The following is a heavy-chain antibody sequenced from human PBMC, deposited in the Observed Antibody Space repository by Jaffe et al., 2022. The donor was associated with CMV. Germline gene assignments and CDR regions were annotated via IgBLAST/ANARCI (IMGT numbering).Heavy chain of an antibody. V-gene: IGHV3-15*01. CDR1: GFTFSNAW. D-gene: IGHD3-22*01. CDR2: IKSKTDGGTT. CDR3: TTTMDLAYYDSSGYYGY. J-gene: IGHJ4*02. Sequence: EVQLVESGGGLVKPGGSLRLSCAASGFTFSNAWMSWVRQAPGKGLEWVGRIKSKTDGGTTDYAAPVKGRFTISRDDSKNTLYLQMNSLKTEDTAVYYCTTTMDLAYYDSSGYYGYWGQGTLVTVSS.